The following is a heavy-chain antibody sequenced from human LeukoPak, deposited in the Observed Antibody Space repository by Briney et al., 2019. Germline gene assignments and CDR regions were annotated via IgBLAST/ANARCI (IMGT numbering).Heavy chain of an antibody. CDR3: ARETLAFYYVSGIYHPYGAFHI. Sequence: SQTPSLTRGVSGASLSRDDAYSGSIPQTPGKRVWWVGYIYYTGSPHYNPPLKSRITLSLATSHNHFSPELGSVTVADTAVYYWARETLAFYYVSGIYHPYGAFHIWGQGTMVTVSS. CDR1: GASLSRDDAY. J-gene: IGHJ3*02. D-gene: IGHD3-10*01. V-gene: IGHV4-30-4*01. CDR2: IYYTGSP.